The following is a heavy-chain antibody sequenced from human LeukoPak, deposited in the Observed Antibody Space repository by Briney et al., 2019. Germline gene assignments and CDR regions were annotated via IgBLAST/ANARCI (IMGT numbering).Heavy chain of an antibody. CDR1: GGSISSGGYS. J-gene: IGHJ6*02. V-gene: IGHV4-30-2*01. CDR2: IYHSGST. Sequence: PSETLSLTCAVSGGSISSGGYSWSWIRQPPGKGLEWIGYIYHSGSTYYNPSLKSRVTLSVDRSKNQLSLKLSSVTAADTAVYYCARGHGPLYYYYGMDVWGQGTTVTVSS. D-gene: IGHD4-17*01. CDR3: ARGHGPLYYYYGMDV.